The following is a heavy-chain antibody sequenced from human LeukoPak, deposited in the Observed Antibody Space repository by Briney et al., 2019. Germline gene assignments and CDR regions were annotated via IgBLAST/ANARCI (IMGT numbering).Heavy chain of an antibody. CDR2: ISAYNGNT. CDR1: GYTFTSYG. D-gene: IGHD2-2*01. J-gene: IGHJ6*02. Sequence: ASVKVSCKASGYTFTSYGISWARQAPGQGLEWMGWISAYNGNTNYAQKLQGRVTMTEDTSTDTAYMELNSLRSDDTAVYYCATDPGEIVPAAKGPRGDYCYGMDVWGQGTTVTVSS. V-gene: IGHV1-18*01. CDR3: ATDPGEIVPAAKGPRGDYCYGMDV.